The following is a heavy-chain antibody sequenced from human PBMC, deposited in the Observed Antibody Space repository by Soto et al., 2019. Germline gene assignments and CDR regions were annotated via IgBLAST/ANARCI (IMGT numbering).Heavy chain of an antibody. J-gene: IGHJ5*02. CDR1: GGSISSGDYY. CDR2: IYYSGST. V-gene: IGHV4-30-4*01. Sequence: SETLSLTCAVSGGSISSGDYYWSWIRQPQGKGLEWIGYIYYSGSTYDNPSLKSRVTISVDTSKNQFSLKLSSVTAADTAVYYCARDSSGYSKGHGFDAWGQVTLVTVSS. CDR3: ARDSSGYSKGHGFDA. D-gene: IGHD3-22*01.